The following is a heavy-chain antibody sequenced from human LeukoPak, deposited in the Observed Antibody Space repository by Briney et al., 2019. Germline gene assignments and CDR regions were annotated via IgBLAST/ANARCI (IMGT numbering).Heavy chain of an antibody. CDR2: LNSDGTTT. J-gene: IGHJ4*02. V-gene: IGHV3-74*01. Sequence: AGGSLRLSCEASGFTFRSYWMHWVRQAPGKGLVWVSRLNSDGTTTNYADSVKGRFTVSRDNAKNTLYLLMNSLRDEDTAVYYCAKNGANYGSGSYTDYWGQGTLVTVSS. D-gene: IGHD3-10*01. CDR1: GFTFRSYW. CDR3: AKNGANYGSGSYTDY.